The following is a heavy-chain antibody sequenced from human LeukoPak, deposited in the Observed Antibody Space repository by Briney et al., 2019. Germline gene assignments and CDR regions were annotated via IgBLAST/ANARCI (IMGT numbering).Heavy chain of an antibody. J-gene: IGHJ4*02. CDR1: GYTFTNYA. CDR2: ISAYNGNT. Sequence: ASVKVSCKASGYTFTNYAISWVRQAPGQGLEWMGWISAYNGNTNYAQKLQGRVTMTTDTSTSTAYMELRSLRSDDTAVYYCARMRYSSSFFDYWGQGTLVTVSS. CDR3: ARMRYSSSFFDY. D-gene: IGHD6-6*01. V-gene: IGHV1-18*01.